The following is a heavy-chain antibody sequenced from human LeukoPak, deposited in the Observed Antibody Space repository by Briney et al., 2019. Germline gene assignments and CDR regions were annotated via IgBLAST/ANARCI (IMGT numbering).Heavy chain of an antibody. CDR1: GGSISSYY. V-gene: IGHV4-59*01. J-gene: IGHJ4*02. CDR2: IYYSGST. CDR3: ARVPHSSSWLFFDY. Sequence: PSETLSLTCTVSGGSISSYYWSWIRQPPGKGLEWIGYIYYSGSTNYNPSLKSRVTISVDTSKNQFSLKLGSVTAADTAVYYCARVPHSSSWLFFDYWGQGTLVTVSS. D-gene: IGHD6-13*01.